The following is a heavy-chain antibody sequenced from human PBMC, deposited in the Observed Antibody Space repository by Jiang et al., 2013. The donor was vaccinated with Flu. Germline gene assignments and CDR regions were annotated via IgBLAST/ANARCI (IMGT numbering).Heavy chain of an antibody. V-gene: IGHV4-4*02. CDR2: IYHSGST. CDR3: ASMVGSSGSPPVPDY. CDR1: GGSISSSNW. Sequence: TLSLTCAVSGGSISSSNWWSWVRQPPGKGLEWIGEIYHSGSTNYNPSLKSRVTISVDKSKNQFSLKLSSVTAADTAVYYCASMVGSSGSPPVPDYWGRGTLVTVSS. D-gene: IGHD6-19*01. J-gene: IGHJ4*02.